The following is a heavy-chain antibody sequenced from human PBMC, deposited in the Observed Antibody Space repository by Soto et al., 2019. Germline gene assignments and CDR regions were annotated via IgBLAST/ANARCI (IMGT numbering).Heavy chain of an antibody. Sequence: ASVNVSCKASGYTFTSYDINWVRQATGRGLEWMGWMNPNSGNTGYAQKFQGRVTMTRNTSISTAYMELSSLRSEDTAVYYCARKRYCSGGSCPMGVWFDPRGQGTLVTVSS. CDR2: MNPNSGNT. V-gene: IGHV1-8*01. CDR1: GYTFTSYD. J-gene: IGHJ5*02. CDR3: ARKRYCSGGSCPMGVWFDP. D-gene: IGHD2-15*01.